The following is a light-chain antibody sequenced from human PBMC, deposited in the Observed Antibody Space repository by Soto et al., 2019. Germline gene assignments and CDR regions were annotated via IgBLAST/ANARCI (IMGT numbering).Light chain of an antibody. J-gene: IGKJ4*01. Sequence: EIVLTQSPATLSVSPGERATLSCRASQSVSSNLAWYHQKPGQAPRLVIYGASTRATGIPARFSGSGSGTEFPLTISSLQSEDFAVYYCQHYNKLPLTFGGGAKVEIK. CDR3: QHYNKLPLT. CDR2: GAS. CDR1: QSVSSN. V-gene: IGKV3-15*01.